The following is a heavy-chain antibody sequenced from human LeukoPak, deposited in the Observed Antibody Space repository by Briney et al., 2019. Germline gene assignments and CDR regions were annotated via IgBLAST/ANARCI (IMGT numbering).Heavy chain of an antibody. V-gene: IGHV3-64*02. J-gene: IGHJ4*02. CDR2: ISSNGGST. CDR3: ARVRYCSSTSCYGGAFDY. CDR1: GFTFSSYA. D-gene: IGHD2-2*01. Sequence: GGSLRLSCAASGFTFSSYAMHWVRQAPGKGLEYVSAISSNGGSTYYADSVKGRFTISRDNSKNTLYLQMGSLRAEDMAVYYCARVRYCSSTSCYGGAFDYWGQGTLVTVSS.